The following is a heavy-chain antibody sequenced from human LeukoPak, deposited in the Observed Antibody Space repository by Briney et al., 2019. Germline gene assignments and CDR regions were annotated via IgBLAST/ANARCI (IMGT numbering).Heavy chain of an antibody. CDR2: IYYSGST. V-gene: IGHV4-59*11. CDR1: GGSISSHY. D-gene: IGHD6-6*01. J-gene: IGHJ4*02. CDR3: ARVKRRSIAADY. Sequence: PSETLSLTCTVSGGSISSHYWSWIRQPPGKGLEWIGYIYYSGSTNYNPSLKSRVTISVDTSKNQFSLKLSSVTAADTAVYYCARVKRRSIAADYWGQGTLVTVSS.